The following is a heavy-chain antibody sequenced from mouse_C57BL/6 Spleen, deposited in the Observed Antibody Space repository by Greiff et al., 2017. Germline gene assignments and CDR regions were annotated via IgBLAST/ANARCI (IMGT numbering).Heavy chain of an antibody. D-gene: IGHD2-1*01. CDR2: ISYDGSN. CDR1: GYSITSGYY. J-gene: IGHJ2*01. CDR3: ARDGNYLRLDY. V-gene: IGHV3-6*01. Sequence: EVQLQQSGPGLVKPSQSLSLTCSVTGYSITSGYYWSWIRQFPGNKLEWMGYISYDGSNNYNPSLKNRISITRDTSKNQFFLKLNSVTTEDTATYYCARDGNYLRLDYWGQGTTLTVSS.